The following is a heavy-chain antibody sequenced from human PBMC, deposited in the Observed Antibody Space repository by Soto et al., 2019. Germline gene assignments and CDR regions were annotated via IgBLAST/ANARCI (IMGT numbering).Heavy chain of an antibody. Sequence: EALSLTGAGSCDSIISGYHWAWIGHRPGKGLYWVADIKHDGSVQYYVDSVKCRFTISRDNAKKLLYLQMNGLRAEDTALYYCARAPYSNAWYRFDLWGQGTLVTVSS. D-gene: IGHD4-4*01. CDR2: IKHDGSVQ. J-gene: IGHJ4*02. CDR3: ARAPYSNAWYRFDL. CDR1: CDSIISGYH. V-gene: IGHV3-7*03.